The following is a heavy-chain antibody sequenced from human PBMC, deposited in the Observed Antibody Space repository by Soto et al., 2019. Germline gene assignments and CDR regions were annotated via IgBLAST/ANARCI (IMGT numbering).Heavy chain of an antibody. J-gene: IGHJ6*02. CDR1: GGTFSSYA. Sequence: SVKVSCKAFGGTFSSYAISWVRQAPGQGLEWMGGIIPIFGTADYAQKFQGRVTITADESTSTAYMELSSLRSEDTAVYYCARPIGYRGYDPPYYYYYGMDVWGQGTTVTVSS. D-gene: IGHD5-12*01. CDR2: IIPIFGTA. V-gene: IGHV1-69*13. CDR3: ARPIGYRGYDPPYYYYYGMDV.